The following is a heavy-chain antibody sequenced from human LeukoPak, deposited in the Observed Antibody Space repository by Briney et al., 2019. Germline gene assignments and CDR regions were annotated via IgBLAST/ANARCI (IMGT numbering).Heavy chain of an antibody. D-gene: IGHD2-2*01. CDR2: IYSTGGT. CDR3: TRGLRCSSHGCYADY. J-gene: IGHJ4*02. V-gene: IGHV4-4*07. CDR1: GGSITDYY. Sequence: SETLSLTCTVSGGSITDYYWSWIRQPAGEGLEGIGRIYSTGGTHYNPSFENRVIMSVDTSRNQFSLKLTSVTAADTAVYYCTRGLRCSSHGCYADYWGQGTLVTVSS.